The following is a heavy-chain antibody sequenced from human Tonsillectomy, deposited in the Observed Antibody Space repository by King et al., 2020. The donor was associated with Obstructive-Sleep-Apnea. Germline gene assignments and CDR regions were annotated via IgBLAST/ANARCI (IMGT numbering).Heavy chain of an antibody. Sequence: VQLQESGPGLVKPSETLSLTCTVSGGSINSYYWSWIRQPPGKGLEWIGNIYYSGSTNYNPSLKSRVTISGDTSKNQFSLKLSSVTAADTAVYYCARPLETEYGLGSWAFDIWGQGTMVTVS. J-gene: IGHJ3*02. D-gene: IGHD3-10*01. CDR2: IYYSGST. V-gene: IGHV4-59*08. CDR3: ARPLETEYGLGSWAFDI. CDR1: GGSINSYY.